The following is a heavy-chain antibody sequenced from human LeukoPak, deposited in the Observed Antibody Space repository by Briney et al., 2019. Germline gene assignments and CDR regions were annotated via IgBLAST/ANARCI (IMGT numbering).Heavy chain of an antibody. CDR3: ARRGLGTTQRYFEY. J-gene: IGHJ4*02. V-gene: IGHV1-18*01. Sequence: GAPVKVSCKASGYTFTDYDITWVRQAPGQGLEWMGWISAYNGHTNYAQKLQGRITVTTDTSTSTSYMELRSLRSDDTAVYYCARRGLGTTQRYFEYWGQGTLVIVSS. CDR1: GYTFTDYD. CDR2: ISAYNGHT. D-gene: IGHD1-7*01.